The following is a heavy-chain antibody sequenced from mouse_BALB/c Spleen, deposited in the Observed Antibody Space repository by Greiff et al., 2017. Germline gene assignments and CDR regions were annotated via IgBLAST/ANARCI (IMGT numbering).Heavy chain of an antibody. Sequence: EVKLMESGGDLVKPGGSLKLSCAASGFTFSSNGMSWVRQTPDKRLEWVATISSGGSYTYYPDSVKGRFTISSDNDKNTLYLQMSSLKYEDTAMYYCARWRYYGNCEAWFAYWGQGVMVTVSA. CDR1: GFTFSSNG. D-gene: IGHD2-1*01. CDR2: ISSGGSYT. J-gene: IGHJ3*01. CDR3: ARWRYYGNCEAWFAY. V-gene: IGHV5-6*01.